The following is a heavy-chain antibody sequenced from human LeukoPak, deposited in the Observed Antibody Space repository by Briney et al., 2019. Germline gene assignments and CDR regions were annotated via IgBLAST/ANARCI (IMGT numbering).Heavy chain of an antibody. Sequence: GGSLRLSCAASGFTFSDFAMSWVLQAPGKGLECVSVIGSSGGSTYSADSVKARFTISRDNSKNTLYLQMNSLTADDTAVYYCAKGHSDYGTGFDLWGQGTLVTVPS. D-gene: IGHD4-17*01. CDR2: IGSSGGST. CDR1: GFTFSDFA. CDR3: AKGHSDYGTGFDL. V-gene: IGHV3-23*01. J-gene: IGHJ4*02.